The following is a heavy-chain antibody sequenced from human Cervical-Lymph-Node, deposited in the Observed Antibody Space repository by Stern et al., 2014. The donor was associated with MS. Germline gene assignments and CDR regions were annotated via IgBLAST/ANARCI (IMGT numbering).Heavy chain of an antibody. CDR2: IDWDGDK. V-gene: IGHV2-70*15. D-gene: IGHD3-10*01. J-gene: IGHJ6*02. CDR3: ARMTGRGDYYYYSGLDV. Sequence: QITLKESGPALVKPTQTLTLTCTFSGFSLTTSAMSVSWIRQPPGKALEWLARIDWDGDKYYSTSLRTRLTISKDTSSNQVVLILTDMDPVGTATYYCARMTGRGDYYYYSGLDVWGQGTTVTVSS. CDR1: GFSLTTSAMS.